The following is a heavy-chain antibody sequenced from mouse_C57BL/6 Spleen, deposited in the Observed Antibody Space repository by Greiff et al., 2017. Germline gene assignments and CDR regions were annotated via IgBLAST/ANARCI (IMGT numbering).Heavy chain of an antibody. Sequence: EVHLVESGGGLVKPGGSLKLSCAASGFTFSDYGMHWVRQAPEKGLEWVAYISSGSSTIYYADTVKGRFTISRDNAKNTLCLQMTGLRSEYTAMYYCAGGVWGFDYWGQGTTLTVSS. CDR3: AGGVWGFDY. D-gene: IGHD4-1*01. J-gene: IGHJ2*01. V-gene: IGHV5-17*01. CDR2: ISSGSSTI. CDR1: GFTFSDYG.